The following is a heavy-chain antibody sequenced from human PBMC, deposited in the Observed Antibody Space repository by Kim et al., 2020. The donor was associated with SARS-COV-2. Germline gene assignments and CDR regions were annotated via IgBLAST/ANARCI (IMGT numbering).Heavy chain of an antibody. Sequence: GGYLRLSCAASGFTFSSYGMHWVRQAPGKGLEWVAVISYDGSNKYYADSVKGRFTISRDNSKNTLYLQMNSLRAEDTAVYYCAKDLAYSSSWPDAFDIWGQGTMVTVSS. J-gene: IGHJ3*02. CDR1: GFTFSSYG. CDR2: ISYDGSNK. CDR3: AKDLAYSSSWPDAFDI. V-gene: IGHV3-30*18. D-gene: IGHD6-13*01.